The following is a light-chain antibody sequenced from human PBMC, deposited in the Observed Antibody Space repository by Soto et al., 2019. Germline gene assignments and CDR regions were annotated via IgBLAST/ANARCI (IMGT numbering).Light chain of an antibody. CDR2: EVS. Sequence: QSALTQPPSASGSPGQSVTISCTGTSRDVGGYNYVSWYQQHPGKAPKLMIYEVSKRPSGVPDRFSGSKSGNTASLTVSGLQAEHEADYYCSSYAGSNNYVFGTGTKLTVL. J-gene: IGLJ1*01. CDR3: SSYAGSNNYV. V-gene: IGLV2-8*01. CDR1: SRDVGGYNY.